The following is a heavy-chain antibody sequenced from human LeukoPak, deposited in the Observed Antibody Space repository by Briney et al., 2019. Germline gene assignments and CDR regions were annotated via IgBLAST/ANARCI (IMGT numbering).Heavy chain of an antibody. D-gene: IGHD6-19*01. V-gene: IGHV4-59*01. CDR2: IYYRGST. CDR1: GGSITSYY. J-gene: IGHJ4*02. Sequence: PSETLSLTCTVSGGSITSYYWSWIRQPPGKGLEWIGYIYYRGSTNYNPSLESRVTISVDTSKNQFSLKLSSVTAADTAVYYCARDSYSSGWYYFDYWGQGTLVTVSS. CDR3: ARDSYSSGWYYFDY.